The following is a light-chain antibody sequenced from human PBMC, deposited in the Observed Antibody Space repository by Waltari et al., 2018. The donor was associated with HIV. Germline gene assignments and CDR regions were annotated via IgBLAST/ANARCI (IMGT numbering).Light chain of an antibody. CDR1: TSNVGSNP. J-gene: IGLJ3*02. Sequence: QSFLTQPPSASGTPGRRVVISCSGNTSNVGSNPVNWYRQVPGTAPKLLMFSNHQRPSWVTDRFSGSKSGTSASLAIKGLQSEDEADYYCAARDDSLNVWVFGGGTKLTVL. CDR3: AARDDSLNVWV. CDR2: SNH. V-gene: IGLV1-44*01.